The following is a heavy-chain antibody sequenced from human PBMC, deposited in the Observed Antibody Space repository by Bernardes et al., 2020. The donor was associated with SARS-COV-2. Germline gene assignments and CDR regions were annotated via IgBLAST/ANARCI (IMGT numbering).Heavy chain of an antibody. V-gene: IGHV4-4*02. CDR2: IYHSGSS. J-gene: IGHJ3*02. D-gene: IGHD3-9*01. CDR3: ARRVDVLTGSYDAFDI. CDR1: GDSIGDNYW. Sequence: SETLSLTCAVSGDSIGDNYWWTWVRQSPGKGLEWIGEIYHSGSSNFNPSLKSRVGIAVDKSKNLFSLKLTSVTAADTAVYYCARRVDVLTGSYDAFDIWGQGTMVTVSS.